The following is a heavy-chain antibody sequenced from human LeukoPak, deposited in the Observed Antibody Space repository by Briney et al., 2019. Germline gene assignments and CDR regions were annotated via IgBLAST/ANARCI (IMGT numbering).Heavy chain of an antibody. CDR2: ISAYNGNT. CDR1: GYTFTSYG. J-gene: IGHJ3*02. D-gene: IGHD3-9*01. Sequence: ASVKVSCKASGYTFTSYGISWVRQAPGQGLEWMGWISAYNGNTNYAQKLQGRVTMTTDTSPSTAYMELRSLRSDDTAVYYCARDQAMRRYFDWLFPDAFDIWGQGTMVTVSS. CDR3: ARDQAMRRYFDWLFPDAFDI. V-gene: IGHV1-18*01.